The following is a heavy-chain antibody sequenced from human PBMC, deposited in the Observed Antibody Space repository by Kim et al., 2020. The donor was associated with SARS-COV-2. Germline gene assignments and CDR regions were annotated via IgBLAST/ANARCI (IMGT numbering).Heavy chain of an antibody. CDR2: IYYSGST. V-gene: IGHV4-39*01. CDR1: GGSISSISYY. CDR3: ARLGAVDI. Sequence: SETLSLTCTVSGGSISSISYYWGWIRQPPGKGLDWTGSIYYSGSTYYNPSHKSRVTISVDTVKNPFTLKLSSVTAADTAVYYCARLGAVDIWGQGTKVTVSS. J-gene: IGHJ3*02.